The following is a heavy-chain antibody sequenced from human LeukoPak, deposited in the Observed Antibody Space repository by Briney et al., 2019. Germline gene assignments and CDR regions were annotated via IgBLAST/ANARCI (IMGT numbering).Heavy chain of an antibody. J-gene: IGHJ4*02. CDR2: IYTSGST. Sequence: SETLSLTCTVSGDSISSNYWSWIRQPAGKGLEWIGRIYTSGSTTYNPSLKSRLTMSIDTSKNQFSLNLCSVTAADTAVYYCARGGLHFWGQGTLVTVSS. CDR3: ARGGLHF. D-gene: IGHD3-3*02. V-gene: IGHV4-4*07. CDR1: GDSISSNY.